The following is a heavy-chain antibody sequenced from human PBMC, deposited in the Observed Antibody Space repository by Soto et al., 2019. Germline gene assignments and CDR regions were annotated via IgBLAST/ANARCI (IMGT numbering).Heavy chain of an antibody. Sequence: GGSLRLSCVASGFTFSSHAMSWVRQAPGKGLEWVSSISGSGGSTYYADSVKGRFTISRDNSKNTLYLQMNSLRAEDTAVYYCASGSSSWYLVFGYFDYWGQGTLVTVSS. CDR1: GFTFSSHA. J-gene: IGHJ4*02. CDR3: ASGSSSWYLVFGYFDY. D-gene: IGHD6-13*01. CDR2: ISGSGGST. V-gene: IGHV3-23*01.